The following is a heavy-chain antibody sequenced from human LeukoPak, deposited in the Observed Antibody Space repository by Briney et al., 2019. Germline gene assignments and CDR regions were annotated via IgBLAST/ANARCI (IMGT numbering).Heavy chain of an antibody. CDR1: GFTFSSCG. D-gene: IGHD3-22*01. CDR3: ARDLVVIDPGNDY. Sequence: HPGGSLRLSCAASGFTFSSCGMHWVRQAPGKGLEWVAVISYDGSNKYYADSVKGRFTISRDNSKNTLYLQMNSLRAEDTAVYYCARDLVVIDPGNDYWGQGTLVTVSS. CDR2: ISYDGSNK. J-gene: IGHJ4*02. V-gene: IGHV3-30*03.